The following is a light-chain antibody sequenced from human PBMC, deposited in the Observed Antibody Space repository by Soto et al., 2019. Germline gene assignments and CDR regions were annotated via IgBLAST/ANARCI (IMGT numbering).Light chain of an antibody. CDR1: QSVSSTL. Sequence: ELVLTQSPVALSLSSGERATLSCRASQSVSSTLLTWYQQKPGQAPRLLIYGVSSRATGLPDRFSGSGSGTDFTLTISRVEPEDFAVYFCQHYGDSSWTFGQGSRVEIK. CDR3: QHYGDSSWT. CDR2: GVS. J-gene: IGKJ1*01. V-gene: IGKV3-20*01.